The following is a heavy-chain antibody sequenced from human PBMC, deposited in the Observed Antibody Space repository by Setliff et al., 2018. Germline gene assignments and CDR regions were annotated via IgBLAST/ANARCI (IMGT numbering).Heavy chain of an antibody. CDR1: GFTFSSYW. Sequence: PGGSLRLSCAASGFTFSSYWMSWVRQAPGKGLEWIGSIYYSGTIYYNPSLKSRVTISVDTSKNQVSLKLSSVTAADTAVYYCARSGDYIWGSYRPYYFDHWGQGTLVTVSS. CDR2: IYYSGTI. J-gene: IGHJ4*02. CDR3: ARSGDYIWGSYRPYYFDH. D-gene: IGHD3-16*02. V-gene: IGHV4-39*07.